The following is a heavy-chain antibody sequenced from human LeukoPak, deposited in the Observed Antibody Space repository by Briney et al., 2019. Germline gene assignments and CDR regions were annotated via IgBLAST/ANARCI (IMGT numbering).Heavy chain of an antibody. Sequence: GGSLRLSCAASGFTFSSYSMNWVRQAPGKGLEWVSYISSSSSTIYYADSVKGRFTISRDNAKNSLYLQMNSLRVEDTAVYYCTSWGDTTAEYFQRWGQGTLVTVSS. CDR2: ISSSSSTI. D-gene: IGHD2-21*02. J-gene: IGHJ1*01. CDR1: GFTFSSYS. V-gene: IGHV3-48*01. CDR3: TSWGDTTAEYFQR.